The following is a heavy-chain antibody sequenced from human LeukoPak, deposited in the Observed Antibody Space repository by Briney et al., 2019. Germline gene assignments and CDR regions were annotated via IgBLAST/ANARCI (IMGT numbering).Heavy chain of an antibody. V-gene: IGHV1-2*02. CDR1: GYTFTCYY. CDR2: INPKSGDT. Sequence: ASVKVSCKASGYTFTCYYIHWVRQAPGQGLEWVGWINPKSGDTSYEQKFQGRVTMTRDTSMSTAYLELNRLRSDDTAVYYCARLTGLAAACHYWGQGTLVTVSS. D-gene: IGHD6-13*01. CDR3: ARLTGLAAACHY. J-gene: IGHJ4*02.